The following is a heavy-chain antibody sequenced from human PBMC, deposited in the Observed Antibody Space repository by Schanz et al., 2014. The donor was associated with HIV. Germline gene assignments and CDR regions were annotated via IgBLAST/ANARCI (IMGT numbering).Heavy chain of an antibody. CDR3: ARVKGAVDY. V-gene: IGHV3-7*01. CDR1: GFTFSRYA. Sequence: EVQLLESGGGLVQPGGSLRLSCAASGFTFSRYAMTWVRQAPGKGLEWVANIKQDGSEKYYVDSVKGRFTISRDNAKNSLYLQMNSLRAEDTAVYYCARVKGAVDYWGQGTLVTVSS. J-gene: IGHJ4*02. CDR2: IKQDGSEK.